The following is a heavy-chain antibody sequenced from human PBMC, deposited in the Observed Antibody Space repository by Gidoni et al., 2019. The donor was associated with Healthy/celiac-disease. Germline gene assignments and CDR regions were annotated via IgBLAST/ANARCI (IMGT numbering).Heavy chain of an antibody. CDR3: CVWQGQWLGETAFDI. Sequence: EVQLVESGGGLVKPGGSLRLSCGASGFTFSSYSMNWVRQAPGKGLEWVSSISSSSSYIYYADSVKGRFTISRDNAKNSLYLQMNSLRAEDTAVYYCCVWQGQWLGETAFDIWGQGTMVTVSS. J-gene: IGHJ3*02. CDR1: GFTFSSYS. V-gene: IGHV3-21*01. D-gene: IGHD6-19*01. CDR2: ISSSSSYI.